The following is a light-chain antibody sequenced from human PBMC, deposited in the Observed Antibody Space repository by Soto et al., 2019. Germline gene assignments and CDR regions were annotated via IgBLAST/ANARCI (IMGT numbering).Light chain of an antibody. CDR1: QSINRW. CDR2: DVS. Sequence: DIQMTQSPSTLSASVRDRVTITCRASQSINRWLAWYQQKPGRAPTVLIYDVSTLESGVPSRFSGGGSGTKFTLTITSLQPDDFATYYCQEYTNYSRTFGQGTKVDIK. V-gene: IGKV1-5*01. CDR3: QEYTNYSRT. J-gene: IGKJ1*01.